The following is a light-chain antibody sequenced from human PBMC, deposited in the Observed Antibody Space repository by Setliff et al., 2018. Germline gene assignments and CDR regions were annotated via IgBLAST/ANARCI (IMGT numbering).Light chain of an antibody. CDR2: DVT. J-gene: IGLJ1*01. V-gene: IGLV2-11*01. CDR1: SSDVGRYNF. CDR3: LSYTTSDTVV. Sequence: QSVLAQPRSVSGSPGQSVTISCTGTSSDVGRYNFVSWYQQHPGKAPKLIIYDVTKRPSGVPDRFSGSKAGNTASLTISGLQAEDEADYYCLSYTTSDTVVFGTGTKVTVL.